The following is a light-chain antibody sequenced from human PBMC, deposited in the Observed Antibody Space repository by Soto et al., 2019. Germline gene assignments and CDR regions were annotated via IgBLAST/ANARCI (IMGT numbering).Light chain of an antibody. CDR3: QQYSSWPQT. CDR2: HTS. Sequence: EIVMTQSPATLTVSPGPSPTLSCRASQSVSINLAWYQQKPGQPPRLLIYHTSTRGTGIPARFSGSGSGTEFTLTISGLQSEDLAVYYCQQYSSWPQTFGQGTKVDIK. J-gene: IGKJ1*01. V-gene: IGKV3-15*01. CDR1: QSVSIN.